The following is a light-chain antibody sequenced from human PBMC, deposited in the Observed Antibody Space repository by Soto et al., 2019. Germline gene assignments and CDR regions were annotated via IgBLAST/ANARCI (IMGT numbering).Light chain of an antibody. J-gene: IGKJ5*01. CDR1: QGVTTN. CDR3: KPYTTCPPIP. Sequence: MVVAESPKNMSVSPGERATLTCRAGQGVTTNFAWYQQKSGKSPRLLIYDVSIRATGVPARFSGSGSGTDFTLTISSLQSEDFAVYYCKPYTTCPPIPFGQGT. CDR2: DVS. V-gene: IGKV3-15*01.